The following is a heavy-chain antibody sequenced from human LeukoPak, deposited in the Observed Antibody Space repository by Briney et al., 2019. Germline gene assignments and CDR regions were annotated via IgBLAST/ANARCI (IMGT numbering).Heavy chain of an antibody. CDR3: TRGSIAYYYMDV. CDR1: GGSFSGYY. J-gene: IGHJ6*03. CDR2: INHSGST. V-gene: IGHV4-34*01. D-gene: IGHD3-22*01. Sequence: SETLSLTCAVYGGSFSGYYWSWIRQPPGKGLEWIGEINHSGSTDYNPSLKSRVTISVDTSKNQFSLKLSSVTAADTAVYYCTRGSIAYYYMDVWGKGTTVTISS.